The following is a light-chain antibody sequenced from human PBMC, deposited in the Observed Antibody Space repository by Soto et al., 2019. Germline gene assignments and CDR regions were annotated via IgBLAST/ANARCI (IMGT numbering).Light chain of an antibody. V-gene: IGKV2-30*02. CDR1: QSLVHSDGNTY. CDR2: RVS. CDR3: MQGTYRRT. J-gene: IGKJ1*01. Sequence: DIVMTQSPLSLPVTLGQPASISCRSSQSLVHSDGNTYLNWFQQRPGXSPXRLIYRVSNRDSGVPDRLSGSGSATDFTLKISRVEAEDVGVYYCMQGTYRRTFGQGTKVDIK.